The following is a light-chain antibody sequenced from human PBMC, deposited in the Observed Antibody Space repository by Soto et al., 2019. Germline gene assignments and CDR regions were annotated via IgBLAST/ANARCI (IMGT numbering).Light chain of an antibody. J-gene: IGKJ3*01. V-gene: IGKV1-6*01. CDR2: AAS. CDR1: QGIRSD. CDR3: LQDYNYPLT. Sequence: AIQMTQSPSSLSASVGDRVTVTCRASQGIRSDLGWYQQKPGKAPKLLIYAASNLQSGVPSRFSGSGSGTDFTLTISSLQPEDFATYYCLQDYNYPLTFGPGTKVDVK.